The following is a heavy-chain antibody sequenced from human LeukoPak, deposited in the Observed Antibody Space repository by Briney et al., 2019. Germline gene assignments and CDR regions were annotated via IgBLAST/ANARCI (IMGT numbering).Heavy chain of an antibody. J-gene: IGHJ6*02. CDR1: GFTVSSNY. V-gene: IGHV3-66*02. D-gene: IGHD6-13*01. CDR2: IYSGGST. CDR3: ARGGVAAAGMDMDV. Sequence: GGSLRLSCAASGFTVSSNYMSWVRQAPGKGLEWVSVIYSGGSTYYADSVKGRFTISRDNSKNTLYLQMNCLRAEDTAVYYCARGGVAAAGMDMDVWGQGTTVTVSS.